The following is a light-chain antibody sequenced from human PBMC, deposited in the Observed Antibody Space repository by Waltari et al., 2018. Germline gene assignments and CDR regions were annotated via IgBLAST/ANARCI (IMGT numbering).Light chain of an antibody. CDR1: QSVSSS. Sequence: EIVLTQSPATLSLSPGERATLSCRASQSVSSSLAWYQQRPGQAPRLLIYDTSNRATGIPARFSGSGSGTDFTLTIASLEPEDFAVYYCQQRNTWPPERITFGQGTRLEIK. V-gene: IGKV3-11*01. CDR2: DTS. J-gene: IGKJ5*01. CDR3: QQRNTWPPERIT.